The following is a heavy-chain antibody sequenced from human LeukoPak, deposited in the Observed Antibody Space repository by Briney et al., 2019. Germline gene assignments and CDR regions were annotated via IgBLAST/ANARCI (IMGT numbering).Heavy chain of an antibody. CDR1: GGSISSSNW. CDR2: IYHSGST. V-gene: IGHV4-4*02. Sequence: SESPSLTCAVSGGSISSSNWWSWAGQPPGKELELIRVIYHSGSTHYNPSLRSRDTLSVEKSKNNFSLTLSSVTASDTAVYYCAILAISDPFDDWGHGTLVTVSS. D-gene: IGHD1-26*01. J-gene: IGHJ4*01. CDR3: AILAISDPFDD.